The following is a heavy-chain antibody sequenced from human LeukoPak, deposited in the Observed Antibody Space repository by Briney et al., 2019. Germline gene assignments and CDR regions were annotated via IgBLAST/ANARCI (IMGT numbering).Heavy chain of an antibody. CDR2: INHSGNT. Sequence: SETLSLTCAVYGDSFSGYYWTWIRQSPGKGLECIGEINHSGNTNYNPSLKSQVTISVDTSKNQFSLKLNSVTAADTAVYYCARRFYYGSGSYYNRRKASPSDSWSQGTLVTVSS. CDR1: GDSFSGYY. V-gene: IGHV4-34*01. CDR3: ARRFYYGSGSYYNRRKASPSDS. D-gene: IGHD3-10*01. J-gene: IGHJ4*02.